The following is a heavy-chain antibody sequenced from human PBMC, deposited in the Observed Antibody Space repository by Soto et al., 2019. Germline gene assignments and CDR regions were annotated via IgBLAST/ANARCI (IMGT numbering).Heavy chain of an antibody. V-gene: IGHV4-59*08. CDR2: IYYSGST. CDR3: ARRYGDGFDI. CDR1: GGSISSYY. D-gene: IGHD1-20*01. J-gene: IGHJ3*02. Sequence: QVQLQESGPGLVKPSETLSLTCTASGGSISSYYWSWIRQPPGKGLEWIGYIYYSGSTNYNPSLKSRVTISVDTSKNQFSLKLSSVTAADTAVYYCARRYGDGFDIWGQGTMVTVSS.